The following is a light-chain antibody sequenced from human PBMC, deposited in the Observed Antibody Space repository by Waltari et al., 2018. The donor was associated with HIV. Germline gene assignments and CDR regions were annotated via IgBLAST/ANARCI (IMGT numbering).Light chain of an antibody. CDR1: SSDVGGYNS. V-gene: IGLV2-23*01. CDR2: DVS. CDR3: CSYAGSSTLL. Sequence: QSALTQPASVSGSPGQSITISCTGTSSDVGGYNSVSWYQQHPGKAPKLVIYDVSERPSGVSNRFSGSKSGNTASLTISGLQAEDEADYNCCSYAGSSTLLFGGGTKVTVL. J-gene: IGLJ2*01.